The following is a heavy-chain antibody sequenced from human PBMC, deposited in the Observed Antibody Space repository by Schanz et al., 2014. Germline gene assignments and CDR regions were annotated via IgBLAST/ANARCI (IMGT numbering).Heavy chain of an antibody. CDR2: IWSDGSGK. D-gene: IGHD3-10*01. V-gene: IGHV3-33*08. CDR3: ARVPYGSGSYWDY. J-gene: IGHJ4*02. Sequence: QVQLLQFGGGVVQPGRSLRLSCAASGFTFTTHSMTWVRQAPGKGLEWVAVIWSDGSGKYYADSVKGRFTISRDSPKNTLYLQMNSLRAEDTAVYYCARVPYGSGSYWDYWGQGTLVTVSS. CDR1: GFTFTTHS.